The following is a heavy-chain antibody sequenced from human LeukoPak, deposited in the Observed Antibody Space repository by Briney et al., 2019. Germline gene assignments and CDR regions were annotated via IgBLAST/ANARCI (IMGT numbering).Heavy chain of an antibody. CDR3: ARVSGNSRGYGMDV. CDR2: IYYSGST. V-gene: IGHV4-59*01. J-gene: IGHJ6*02. D-gene: IGHD4-23*01. Sequence: SETLSLTCTVSGGSISSYYWSWIRQSPGKGLEWIGYIYYSGSTNYNPSLKSRVTISVDTSKNQFSLKLSSVTAADTAVYYCARVSGNSRGYGMDVWGQGTTVTVSS. CDR1: GGSISSYY.